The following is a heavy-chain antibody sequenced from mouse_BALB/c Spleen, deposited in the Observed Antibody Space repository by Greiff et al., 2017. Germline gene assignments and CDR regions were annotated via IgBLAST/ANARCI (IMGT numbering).Heavy chain of an antibody. CDR2: ISLKSDNYAT. D-gene: IGHD2-10*02. CDR1: GSTSSTSW. CDR3: TTYGNYAWYAG. V-gene: IGHV6-6*02. J-gene: IGHJ3*01. Sequence: VKLEEPGVGLVHPGGPMKLPCVVFGSTSSTSWLNGFRQSIEKGLEWVAEISLKSDNYATHYAESVKGRFTISRDDSKSNVYLQMNNLRAEDTGIYYCTTYGNYAWYAGWGQGTLVTVSA.